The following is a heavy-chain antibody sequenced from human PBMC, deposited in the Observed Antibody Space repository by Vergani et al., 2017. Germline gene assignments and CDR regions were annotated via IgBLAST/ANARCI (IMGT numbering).Heavy chain of an antibody. CDR2: ISDSGGNT. V-gene: IGHV3-23*01. J-gene: IGHJ4*02. Sequence: EVQLLESGGGLVQPGGSLRLSCAASGFTFSTYAMSWVRQAPGKGLEWVSAISDSGGNTYYADSVKGRFTISRDNSKNMQYLQMNSLRVEDTAVYYCAKEGGYCGSASGPRTIVYWGQGTLVTVSS. CDR1: GFTFSTYA. CDR3: AKEGGYCGSASGPRTIVY. D-gene: IGHD2-2*03.